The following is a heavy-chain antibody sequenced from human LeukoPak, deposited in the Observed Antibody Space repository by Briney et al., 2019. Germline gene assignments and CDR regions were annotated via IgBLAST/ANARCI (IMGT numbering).Heavy chain of an antibody. CDR3: ARTFIVVVPAARNYYYYYMDV. CDR1: GGSISPLY. CDR2: IYYSGST. D-gene: IGHD2-2*01. J-gene: IGHJ6*03. Sequence: SETLSLTCTVSGGSISPLYWGWIRQPPGKGLEFIGYIYYSGSTNFNPSLKSRVTLSVDTSKSQISLKLTSVTAADTAVYYCARTFIVVVPAARNYYYYYMDVWGKGTTVTVSS. V-gene: IGHV4-59*11.